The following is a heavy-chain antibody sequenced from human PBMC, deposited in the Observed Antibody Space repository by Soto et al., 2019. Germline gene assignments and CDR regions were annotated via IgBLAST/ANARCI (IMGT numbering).Heavy chain of an antibody. CDR3: GRDLLAIAAGRWYFYYGLDV. J-gene: IGHJ6*02. CDR2: IFNRGTI. CDR1: GAFLNRYY. V-gene: IGHV4-59*01. Sequence: PERLSLTRPLFGAFLNRYYWRWNRQYPKGCMEWIGHIFNRGTIRYKRSLKSRVTMSVDSAKNQVSLQMNAVTAADTAIYYCGRDLLAIAAGRWYFYYGLDVLGQGTAVS. D-gene: IGHD6-25*01.